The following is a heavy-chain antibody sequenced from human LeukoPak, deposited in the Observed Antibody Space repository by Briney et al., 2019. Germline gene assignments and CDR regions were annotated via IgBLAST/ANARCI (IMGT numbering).Heavy chain of an antibody. J-gene: IGHJ4*02. V-gene: IGHV4-39*07. D-gene: IGHD6-19*01. CDR1: SGSISNGGYY. CDR2: IYYSGTS. Sequence: SETLFLTCTVSSGSISNGGYYWVWIRQPPGKGLEWIGSIYYSGTSYYNPSLTSRVTISVDTSNNQFSLKLSSVTAADTAVYYCARAVMVAVAGGRFDYWGQGTLVTVSS. CDR3: ARAVMVAVAGGRFDY.